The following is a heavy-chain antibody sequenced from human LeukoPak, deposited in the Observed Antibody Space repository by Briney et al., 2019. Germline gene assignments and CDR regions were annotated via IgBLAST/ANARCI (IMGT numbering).Heavy chain of an antibody. J-gene: IGHJ4*02. CDR2: IYPGDSDT. Sequence: GESPKISCKGSGYSFTSYWIGWVRQMPGKGLEWMGIIYPGDSDTRYSPSFQGQVTISADKSISTAYLQWSSLKASDTAMYYCARQRVPYHYDSSGSDYWGQGTLVTVSS. V-gene: IGHV5-51*01. D-gene: IGHD3-22*01. CDR3: ARQRVPYHYDSSGSDY. CDR1: GYSFTSYW.